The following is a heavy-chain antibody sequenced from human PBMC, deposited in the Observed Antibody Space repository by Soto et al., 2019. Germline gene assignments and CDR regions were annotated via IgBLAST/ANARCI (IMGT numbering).Heavy chain of an antibody. J-gene: IGHJ4*02. Sequence: QVQLVQSGAEVKKPGSSVKVSCKASGGTFSSYAISWGRQAPGQGLEWMGGIVPIFGTANYAQRFQGRVTITADESTSTAYMELSSLRSEDTAVYYCAREGASGSHSGYWGQGTLVTVSS. CDR2: IVPIFGTA. CDR1: GGTFSSYA. D-gene: IGHD3-22*01. CDR3: AREGASGSHSGY. V-gene: IGHV1-69*01.